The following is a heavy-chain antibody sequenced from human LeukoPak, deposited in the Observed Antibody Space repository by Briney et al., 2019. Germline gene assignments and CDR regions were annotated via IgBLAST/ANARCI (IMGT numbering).Heavy chain of an antibody. D-gene: IGHD3-22*01. CDR1: GGSISSGGYS. Sequence: PSETLSLTCAGSGGSISSGGYSWSWIRQPPGKGLERTGYIYHSGSTYYNPSLKSRVTISVDRSKNQFSLKLSSVTAADTAVYYCARGYYDSSGYQGGHAFDIWGQGTMVTVSS. V-gene: IGHV4-30-2*01. CDR3: ARGYYDSSGYQGGHAFDI. CDR2: IYHSGST. J-gene: IGHJ3*02.